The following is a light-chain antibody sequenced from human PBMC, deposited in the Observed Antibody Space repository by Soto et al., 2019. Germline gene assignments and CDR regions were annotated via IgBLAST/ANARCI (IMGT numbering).Light chain of an antibody. CDR1: QSVSSSY. CDR3: QQYGSSPRT. J-gene: IGKJ3*01. Sequence: EIVLTQSPGTLALSPGERATLSCRASQSVSSSYLAWYQQKPGQAPRLLIYGASSRATGIPDSFSGSGSGTDFALTISRLEPEDFAVYYCQQYGSSPRTFGPGPKVYIK. CDR2: GAS. V-gene: IGKV3-20*01.